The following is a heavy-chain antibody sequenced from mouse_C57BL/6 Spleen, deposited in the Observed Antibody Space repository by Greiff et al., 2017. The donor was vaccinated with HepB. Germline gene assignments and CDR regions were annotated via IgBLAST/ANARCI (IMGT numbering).Heavy chain of an antibody. CDR2: INPNNGGT. Sequence: VQLQQSGPELVKPGASVKISCQASGYTFTDYYMNWVKQSHGKSLEWIGDINPNNGGTSYNQKFKGKATLTVDKSSSTAYMELRSLTSEDSAVYYCARSSGIGLYWGQGTTLTVSS. D-gene: IGHD2-14*01. CDR1: GYTFTDYY. J-gene: IGHJ2*01. V-gene: IGHV1-26*01. CDR3: ARSSGIGLY.